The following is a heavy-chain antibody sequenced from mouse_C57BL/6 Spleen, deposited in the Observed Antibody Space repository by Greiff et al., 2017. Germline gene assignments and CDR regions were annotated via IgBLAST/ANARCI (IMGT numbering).Heavy chain of an antibody. CDR1: GYTFTSYW. CDR3: ARGYYGSSSWYFDV. CDR2: IHPNSGST. D-gene: IGHD1-1*01. Sequence: QVQLQQSGPELVKPGASVKLSCKASGYTFTSYWMHWVKQRPGQGLEWIGMIHPNSGSTNYNEKFKSKATLTVDKSSSTAYMQLSSLTSEDSAVYYCARGYYGSSSWYFDVWGTGTTVTVSS. V-gene: IGHV1-64*01. J-gene: IGHJ1*03.